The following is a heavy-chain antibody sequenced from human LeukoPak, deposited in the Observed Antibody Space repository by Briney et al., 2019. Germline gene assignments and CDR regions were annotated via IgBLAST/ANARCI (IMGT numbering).Heavy chain of an antibody. CDR3: ARGVVYPTWSGPHWSDY. Sequence: PGGSLRLSCAASGFTFSSYWMSWVRQAPGKGPEWVAHIKQDASQEDHVDSVKGRFIISRDNAKNSLYLQMNSLRAEDTAVYYCARGVVYPTWSGPHWSDYWGQGTLVTVSS. J-gene: IGHJ4*02. D-gene: IGHD3-3*01. CDR2: IKQDASQE. V-gene: IGHV3-7*01. CDR1: GFTFSSYW.